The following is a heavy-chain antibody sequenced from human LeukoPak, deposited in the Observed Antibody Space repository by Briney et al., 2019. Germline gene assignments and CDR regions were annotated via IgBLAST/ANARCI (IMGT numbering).Heavy chain of an antibody. J-gene: IGHJ4*02. CDR3: ARERYDSGIYYTDY. CDR2: IYYSGST. D-gene: IGHD3-10*01. Sequence: SETLSLNCTVSGGSISSYYWSWIRQPPGKGLEWIGYIYYSGSTNYNPSLKSRVTISVDTSKNQFSLKLSSVTAADTAVYYCARERYDSGIYYTDYWGQGTLVTVSS. V-gene: IGHV4-59*01. CDR1: GGSISSYY.